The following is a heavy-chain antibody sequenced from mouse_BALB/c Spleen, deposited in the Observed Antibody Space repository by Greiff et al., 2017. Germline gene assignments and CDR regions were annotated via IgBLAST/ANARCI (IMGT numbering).Heavy chain of an antibody. CDR2: ISDGGSYT. CDR1: GFTFSDYY. J-gene: IGHJ2*01. Sequence: EVQVVESGGGLVKPGGSLKLSCAASGFTFSDYYMYWVRQTPEKRLEWVATISDGGSYTYYPDSVKGRFTISRDNAKNNLYLQMSSLKSEDTAMYYCARDGNTAVFDYWGQGTTLTVSS. CDR3: ARDGNTAVFDY. D-gene: IGHD1-2*01. V-gene: IGHV5-4*02.